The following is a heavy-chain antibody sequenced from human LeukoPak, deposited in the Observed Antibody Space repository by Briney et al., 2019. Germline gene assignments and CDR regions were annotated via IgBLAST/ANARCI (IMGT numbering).Heavy chain of an antibody. CDR1: GFTLSSHS. Sequence: GGSLRLSCAAYGFTLSSHSMNWVRQDPGKGLEWVSSNRSSSSYIHSADSVKGRFTISRDNAKNSLYLQMNSLRAEDTAVYYCARDLYDSGAYSSPIDYWGRGTLVTVSS. V-gene: IGHV3-21*01. CDR2: NRSSSSYI. J-gene: IGHJ4*02. D-gene: IGHD3-22*01. CDR3: ARDLYDSGAYSSPIDY.